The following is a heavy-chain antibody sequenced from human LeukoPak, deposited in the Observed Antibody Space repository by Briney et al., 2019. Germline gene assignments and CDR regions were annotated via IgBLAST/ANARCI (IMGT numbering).Heavy chain of an antibody. V-gene: IGHV3-9*01. Sequence: GGSLRLSCAASGFTFDDYAMHWVRQAPGKGLEWVSGISWNSGSIGYADSVKGRFTISRDNAKNSLYLQMNSLRAEDTASYYCAKGGEYSLYYFDYWGQGTLVTVSS. CDR3: AKGGEYSLYYFDY. CDR1: GFTFDDYA. J-gene: IGHJ4*02. D-gene: IGHD2-21*01. CDR2: ISWNSGSI.